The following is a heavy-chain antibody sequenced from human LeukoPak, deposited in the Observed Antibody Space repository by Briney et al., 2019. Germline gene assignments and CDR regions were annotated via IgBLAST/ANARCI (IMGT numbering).Heavy chain of an antibody. D-gene: IGHD5-12*01. CDR1: GGSISSYY. Sequence: SETLSHTCTVSGGSISSYYWSWIRQPPGKGLEWIGYIYYSGSTNYNPSLKSRVTISVDTSKNQFSLKLSSVTAADTAVYYCARLGWLRSFFDYWGQGTLVTVSS. J-gene: IGHJ4*02. CDR2: IYYSGST. V-gene: IGHV4-59*08. CDR3: ARLGWLRSFFDY.